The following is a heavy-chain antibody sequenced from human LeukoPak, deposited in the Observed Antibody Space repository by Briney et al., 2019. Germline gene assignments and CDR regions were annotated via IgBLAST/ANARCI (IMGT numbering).Heavy chain of an antibody. CDR2: VYRGGIT. V-gene: IGHV3-53*01. Sequence: GGSLRLSCAASGFAISSNSVTWVRQAPGKGLEWVSIVYRGGITYYADSVKGRFTISGLNSENTLYLQMNSLRDEDTAVYYCARDRAPAWFDPWGQGTLVTVSS. CDR3: ARDRAPAWFDP. D-gene: IGHD2-2*01. J-gene: IGHJ5*02. CDR1: GFAISSNS.